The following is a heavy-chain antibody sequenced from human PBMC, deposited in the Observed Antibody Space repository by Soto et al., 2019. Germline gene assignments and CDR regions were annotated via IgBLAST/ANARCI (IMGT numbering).Heavy chain of an antibody. CDR2: IWYDGSNK. Sequence: QVQLVESGGGVVQPGRSLRLSCAASGFTFSSYGMHWVRQAPGKGLEWVAVIWYDGSNKYYADSVKGRFTISRDNSKNTLYLQMNSLRAEDTAVYYCAREGTYCSGGNCYPHFDYWGQGTLVTVSS. D-gene: IGHD2-15*01. J-gene: IGHJ4*02. V-gene: IGHV3-33*01. CDR3: AREGTYCSGGNCYPHFDY. CDR1: GFTFSSYG.